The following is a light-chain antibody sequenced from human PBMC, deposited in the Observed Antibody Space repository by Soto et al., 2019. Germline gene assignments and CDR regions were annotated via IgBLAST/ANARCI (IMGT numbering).Light chain of an antibody. CDR1: SSDVGGYNY. Sequence: QSVLTQPASVSGSPGQSITISCTGTSSDVGGYNYVSWYQQHPGKAPKLMIYEGTQRPSGVSSRFSGSKSGNTASLTISGLQAEDEAAYYCCSYASSSSYVFGTGTKVTVL. CDR3: CSYASSSSYV. V-gene: IGLV2-23*01. CDR2: EGT. J-gene: IGLJ1*01.